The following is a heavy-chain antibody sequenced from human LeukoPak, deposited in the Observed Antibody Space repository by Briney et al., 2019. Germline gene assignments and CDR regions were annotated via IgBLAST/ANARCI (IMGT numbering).Heavy chain of an antibody. CDR3: ARDMQLGDFDY. CDR2: ISYDGSNK. J-gene: IGHJ4*02. CDR1: GFTFSSYA. V-gene: IGHV3-30*04. D-gene: IGHD5-18*01. Sequence: GRSLRLSCAASGFTFSSYAMHWVRQAPGKGLEWVAVISYDGSNKYYADSVKGQFTISRDNSKNTLYLQMNSLRAEDTAVYYCARDMQLGDFDYWGQGTLVTVSS.